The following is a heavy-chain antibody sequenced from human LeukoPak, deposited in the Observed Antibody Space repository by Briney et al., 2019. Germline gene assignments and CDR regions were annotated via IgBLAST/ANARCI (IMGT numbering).Heavy chain of an antibody. D-gene: IGHD2-21*01. CDR1: GGSISSYY. J-gene: IGHJ6*02. CDR2: IYYSGST. Sequence: SETLSLTCTVSGGSISSYYWSWIRQPPGEGLEWIGYIYYSGSTNYNPSLKSRVTISVDTSKNQFSLKLSSVTAADTAVYYCAREGGGGGMDVWGQGTTVTVSS. CDR3: AREGGGGGMDV. V-gene: IGHV4-59*01.